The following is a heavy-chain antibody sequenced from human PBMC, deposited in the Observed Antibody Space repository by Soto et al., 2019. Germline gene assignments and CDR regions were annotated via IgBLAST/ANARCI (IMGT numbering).Heavy chain of an antibody. D-gene: IGHD1-1*01. CDR3: ATLASVHPERYDY. V-gene: IGHV3-74*01. CDR2: ISSDGSST. J-gene: IGHJ4*02. CDR1: GFTFSSYW. Sequence: VGSLRLSCAASGFTFSSYWMHWVRQAPGKGLVWVSRISSDGSSTSYADSVKGRFTISRDNAKNTLYLQVNSLRAEDTAVYYCATLASVHPERYDYWGQGTLVTVSS.